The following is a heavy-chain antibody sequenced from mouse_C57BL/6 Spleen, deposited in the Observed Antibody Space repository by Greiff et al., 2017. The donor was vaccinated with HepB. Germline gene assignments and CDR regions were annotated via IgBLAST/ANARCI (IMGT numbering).Heavy chain of an antibody. J-gene: IGHJ1*03. V-gene: IGHV5-17*01. CDR1: GFTFSDYG. CDR3: ARSDGDYWNFEV. D-gene: IGHD2-13*01. CDR2: ISSGSSTI. Sequence: EVKLMESGGGLVKPGGSLKLSCAASGFTFSDYGMHWVRQAPEKGLEWVAYISSGSSTIYYADTVKGRFTISRDNAKNTRFLQRTSLRSEDTAMYYCARSDGDYWNFEVGGTGTTVTVSS.